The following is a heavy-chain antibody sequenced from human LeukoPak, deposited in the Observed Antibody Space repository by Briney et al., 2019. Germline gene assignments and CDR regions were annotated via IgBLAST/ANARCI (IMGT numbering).Heavy chain of an antibody. J-gene: IGHJ4*02. Sequence: GGSLRLSCAASGFTFSSYWMSWVRQAPGKGLEWMANIKQDGSEKYYVDSVKGRFTISRDNAKNSLYLQMNSLRAEDTAVYYCARNSGYDFNGFDYWGQGTLVTVSS. CDR3: ARNSGYDFNGFDY. D-gene: IGHD5-12*01. CDR2: IKQDGSEK. V-gene: IGHV3-7*03. CDR1: GFTFSSYW.